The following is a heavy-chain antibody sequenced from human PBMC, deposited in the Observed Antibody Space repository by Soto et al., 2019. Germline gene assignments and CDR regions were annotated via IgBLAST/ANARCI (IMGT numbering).Heavy chain of an antibody. Sequence: SETLSLTCTVSGGSINSDGYYWSWIRQHPEKGLEWVGYINYRGTTYYNPSLESRLTISVDTSKNQFSLQLTSVIAADTALYYCARESYSFGRAFDIWGHGTLVTVSS. CDR3: ARESYSFGRAFDI. CDR2: INYRGTT. D-gene: IGHD5-18*01. CDR1: GGSINSDGYY. J-gene: IGHJ4*01. V-gene: IGHV4-31*03.